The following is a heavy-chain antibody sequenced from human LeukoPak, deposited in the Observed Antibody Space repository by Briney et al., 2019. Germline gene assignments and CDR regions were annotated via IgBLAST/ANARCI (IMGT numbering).Heavy chain of an antibody. CDR3: AKTHGDYAPRRAYDV. CDR2: ISGSGGST. V-gene: IGHV3-23*01. Sequence: GGSLRLSCAASGFTFSSYAMSWVRQAPGKGLEWVSAISGSGGSTYYADSVKGRFTISKDNSRNTVYLQMNRLRVEDTAIYYCAKTHGDYAPRRAYDVWGPGTMVAVSS. J-gene: IGHJ3*01. D-gene: IGHD4-17*01. CDR1: GFTFSSYA.